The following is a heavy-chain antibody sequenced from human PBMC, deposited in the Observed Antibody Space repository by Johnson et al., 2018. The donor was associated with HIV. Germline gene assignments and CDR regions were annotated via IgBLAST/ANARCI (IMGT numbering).Heavy chain of an antibody. CDR3: ARAGGTPFNFCSGYNREGDAFDV. CDR2: IRYDGSNK. Sequence: QVQLVESGGGVVQPGRSLRLSCAVSGFTFRSYGVHWVRQAPGKGLEWVAFIRYDGSNKSYVDSVKGRFTVSRDNASQSLYLQMNSLRVEDTTVYYCARAGGTPFNFCSGYNREGDAFDVWGQGTMVTVSS. J-gene: IGHJ3*01. CDR1: GFTFRSYG. V-gene: IGHV3-33*08. D-gene: IGHD3-3*01.